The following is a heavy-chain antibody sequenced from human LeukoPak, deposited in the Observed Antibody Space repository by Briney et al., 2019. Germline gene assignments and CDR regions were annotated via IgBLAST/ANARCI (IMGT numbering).Heavy chain of an antibody. Sequence: GGSLRLSCAASGFTFSSYGMHWVRQAPGKGLEWVANIKQDGSEKYYVDSVKGRFTISRDNAKNSLYLQMNSLRAEDTAVYYCAKGLYGGPRPGGNDYWGQGTLVTVSS. J-gene: IGHJ4*02. CDR3: AKGLYGGPRPGGNDY. D-gene: IGHD4-23*01. V-gene: IGHV3-7*03. CDR1: GFTFSSYG. CDR2: IKQDGSEK.